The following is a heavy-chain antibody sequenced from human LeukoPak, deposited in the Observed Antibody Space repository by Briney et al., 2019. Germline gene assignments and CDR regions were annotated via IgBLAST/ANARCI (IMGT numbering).Heavy chain of an antibody. CDR3: ARAPYYDSSGYLDY. CDR1: GFTFSSYE. J-gene: IGHJ4*02. CDR2: ISSSGSTI. Sequence: GGSLRLSCAASGFTFSSYEMNWVRQAPGKGLEWVSYISSSGSTIYYADSVKGRFTISRDNAKNSLYLQMNGLRAEDTAVYYCARAPYYDSSGYLDYWGQGTLVTVSS. V-gene: IGHV3-48*03. D-gene: IGHD3-22*01.